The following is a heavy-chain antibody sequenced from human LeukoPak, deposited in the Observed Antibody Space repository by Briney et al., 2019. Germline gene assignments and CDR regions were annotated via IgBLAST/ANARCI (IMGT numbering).Heavy chain of an antibody. CDR2: ISYNGRNN. Sequence: PTGGSLRLSCAASGFTFSSYGMHWVRQAPGKGLEWVALISYNGRNNYYADSVEGRFTISRDNSKNTLYLQVSSLRTEDTAVYFCAKDNRGYFDFWGQGTLVTVSS. J-gene: IGHJ4*02. CDR3: AKDNRGYFDF. D-gene: IGHD3-16*01. CDR1: GFTFSSYG. V-gene: IGHV3-30*18.